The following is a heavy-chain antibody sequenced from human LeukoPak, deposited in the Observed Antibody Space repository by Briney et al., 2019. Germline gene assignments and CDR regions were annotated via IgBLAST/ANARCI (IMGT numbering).Heavy chain of an antibody. CDR1: GGSFSGYY. J-gene: IGHJ4*02. V-gene: IGHV4-59*08. D-gene: IGHD6-19*01. Sequence: PSETLSLTCAVYGGSFSGYYWSWIRQPPGKGLEWIGYIYYSGSTNYNPSLKSRVTISVDTSKNQFSLKLSSVTAADTAVYYCARGYSSVLDYWGQGTLVTVSS. CDR2: IYYSGST. CDR3: ARGYSSVLDY.